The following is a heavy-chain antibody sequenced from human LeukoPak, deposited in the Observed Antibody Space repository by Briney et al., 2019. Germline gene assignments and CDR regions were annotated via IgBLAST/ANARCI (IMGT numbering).Heavy chain of an antibody. V-gene: IGHV3-23*01. D-gene: IGHD2-21*01. CDR2: ISGSGGST. J-gene: IGHJ6*02. CDR3: ARNSDLDV. Sequence: GGSLRLSCAASGFIVSSNYMSWVRQAPGKGLEWVSAISGSGGSTYYADSVKGRFTISRDNSKNTLYLQMNSLRAEDTAVYYCARNSDLDVWGQGTTVTVSS. CDR1: GFIVSSNY.